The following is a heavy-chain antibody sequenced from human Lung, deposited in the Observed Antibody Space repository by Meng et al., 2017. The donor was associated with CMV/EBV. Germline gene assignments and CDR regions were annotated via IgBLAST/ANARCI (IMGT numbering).Heavy chain of an antibody. Sequence: GGSLRLXCAASGFAFSSYGMHWVRQAPGKGLEWVAFIRYDGSNKYYADSVKGRFTISRDNSKNTLYLQMNSLRAEDTAVYYCAKGKTAIAAAGPLDYWGQEXWSXSPQ. CDR3: AKGKTAIAAAGPLDY. CDR1: GFAFSSYG. V-gene: IGHV3-30*02. CDR2: IRYDGSNK. D-gene: IGHD6-13*01. J-gene: IGHJ4*01.